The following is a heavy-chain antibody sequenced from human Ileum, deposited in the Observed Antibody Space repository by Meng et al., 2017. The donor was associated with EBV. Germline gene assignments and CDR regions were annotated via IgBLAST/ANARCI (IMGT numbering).Heavy chain of an antibody. Sequence: QLQLQESGPGLLKPSATLSLPCAVSGASISSTNWWSWVRQPPGKGLEWIGDIYHSGSTNYNPSLKSRVTISIDASKNQFSLKVTSVTAADTAMYYCANRRPASGPLGDYWGQGTLVTVSS. V-gene: IGHV4-4*02. CDR2: IYHSGST. CDR3: ANRRPASGPLGDY. D-gene: IGHD2-2*01. J-gene: IGHJ4*02. CDR1: GASISSTNW.